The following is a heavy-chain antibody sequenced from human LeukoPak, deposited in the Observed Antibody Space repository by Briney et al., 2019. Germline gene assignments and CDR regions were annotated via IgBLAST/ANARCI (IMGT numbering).Heavy chain of an antibody. J-gene: IGHJ3*02. CDR3: ARPDEQQLVRDAFDI. D-gene: IGHD6-13*01. CDR1: GFTFSGYE. Sequence: QPGGSLRLSCAASGFTFSGYEMNWVRQAPGKGLEWVSYISTSGSTIYYADSVKGRFTISRDNAKNSLYLQMNSLRAEDTAVYYCARPDEQQLVRDAFDIWGQATMVTVSS. V-gene: IGHV3-48*03. CDR2: ISTSGSTI.